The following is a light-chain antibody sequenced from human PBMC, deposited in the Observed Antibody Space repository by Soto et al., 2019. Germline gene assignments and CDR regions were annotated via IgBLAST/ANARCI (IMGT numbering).Light chain of an antibody. CDR2: GAS. CDR1: QSVSSS. V-gene: IGKV3-15*01. CDR3: QHYNNWPPWT. Sequence: EIVMTQSPATLSVSPGERATLSCRASQSVSSSLAWYQQKPGQAPRLPIYGASTRATGIPARFSGSGSGTEFTLTISSLQSEDFALYYCQHYNNWPPWTFGQGTKVEIK. J-gene: IGKJ1*01.